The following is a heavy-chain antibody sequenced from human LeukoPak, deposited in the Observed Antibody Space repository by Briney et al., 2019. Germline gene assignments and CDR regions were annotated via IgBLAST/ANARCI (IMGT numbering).Heavy chain of an antibody. CDR1: GFTFSSYA. Sequence: GGSLRLSCAASGFTFSSYAMHWVRQAPGKGLEYVSAISNNGGSTYYANSVKGRFTISRDNSKNTLYLQMGSLRAEDMAVYYCARLSVVVVDADYWGQGTLVTVSS. CDR2: ISNNGGST. V-gene: IGHV3-64*01. CDR3: ARLSVVVVDADY. J-gene: IGHJ4*02. D-gene: IGHD3-22*01.